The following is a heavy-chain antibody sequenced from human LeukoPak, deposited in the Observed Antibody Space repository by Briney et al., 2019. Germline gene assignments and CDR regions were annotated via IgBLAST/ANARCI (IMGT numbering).Heavy chain of an antibody. D-gene: IGHD3-22*01. CDR2: IRDRGGIS. CDR3: AKRGVVIRVILVGFHKEASYFDS. J-gene: IGHJ4*02. V-gene: IGHV3-23*01. Sequence: PGGSLRLSCAVSGITLSNYGMSWVRQVPGKGLEWVAGIRDRGGISNYADSVKGRFTISRDISKNTLYLQMNSLRAEDTAEYFCAKRGVVIRVILVGFHKEASYFDSWGQGALVTVSS. CDR1: GITLSNYG.